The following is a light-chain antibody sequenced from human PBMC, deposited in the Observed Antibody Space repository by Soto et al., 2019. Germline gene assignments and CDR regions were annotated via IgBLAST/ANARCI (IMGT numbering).Light chain of an antibody. CDR3: SSYAGNSNV. CDR1: SSDVGGYNY. CDR2: EVN. J-gene: IGLJ1*01. V-gene: IGLV2-8*01. Sequence: QSVLTQPPSASGAPGQSVAISCTGTSSDVGGYNYASWYQQHPGKAPKLMIYEVNKRPSGVPDRFSGSKSGNTASLTVSGLQAEDEADYYCSSYAGNSNVFGTGTKVTVL.